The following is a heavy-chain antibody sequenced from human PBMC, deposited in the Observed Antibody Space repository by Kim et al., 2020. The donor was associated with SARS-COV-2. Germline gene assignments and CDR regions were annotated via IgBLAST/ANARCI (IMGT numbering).Heavy chain of an antibody. V-gene: IGHV4-59*08. J-gene: IGHJ5*02. D-gene: IGHD3-3*01. CDR3: ARRHIGVANIWFDP. CDR1: NDSMNAFY. Sequence: SETLSLTCTVSNDSMNAFYWSWIRQPPGKGLEWIGYVHYGGSTNYNPSLASRVTILVDTSRNQFSLKLTSVIAADSAVYYCARRHIGVANIWFDPWGQGTLVTVSS. CDR2: VHYGGST.